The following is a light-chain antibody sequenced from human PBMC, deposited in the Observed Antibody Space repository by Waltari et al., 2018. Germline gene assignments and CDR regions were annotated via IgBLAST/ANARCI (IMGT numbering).Light chain of an antibody. V-gene: IGKV1-6*01. CDR3: LQDYTYPFT. CDR1: QGVRID. CDR2: AAR. J-gene: IGKJ4*01. Sequence: IQMTQSPSSLSASVGDRVIISCRASQGVRIDVGWYQQKAGKAPKLLIYAARSLQSGVPSRFSGSGSGTDFTLSISSLQPEDVATYYCLQDYTYPFTFGGGTKVEIK.